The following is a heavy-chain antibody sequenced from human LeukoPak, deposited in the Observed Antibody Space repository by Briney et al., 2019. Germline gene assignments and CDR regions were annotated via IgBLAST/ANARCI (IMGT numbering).Heavy chain of an antibody. CDR2: ISGSGGST. J-gene: IGHJ6*02. Sequence: PGGSLRLSCAASGFTFSSYAMSWVRQAPGKGLEWVSAISGSGGSTYYADSVKGRFTISRDNSKNTLYLQMNSLRAEDTAVYYCAKSPKSSGYDYYYYYGMDVWGQGTTVTVPS. D-gene: IGHD3-22*01. CDR3: AKSPKSSGYDYYYYYGMDV. CDR1: GFTFSSYA. V-gene: IGHV3-23*01.